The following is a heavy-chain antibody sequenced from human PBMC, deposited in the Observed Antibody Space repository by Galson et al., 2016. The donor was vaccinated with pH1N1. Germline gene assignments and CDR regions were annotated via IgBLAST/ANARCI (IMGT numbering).Heavy chain of an antibody. J-gene: IGHJ6*02. D-gene: IGHD3-10*01. Sequence: SLRLPCAASGFTFDEYAMHWVRQDPGKGLEWVSLISWDGGSIFYAASVKGRFTISRDNSKNSLFFEMNSLRVEDSALFYCAKDNLICGGAGGMDVWGPGTTVTFAS. CDR1: GFTFDEYA. CDR3: AKDNLICGGAGGMDV. CDR2: ISWDGGSI. V-gene: IGHV3-43D*03.